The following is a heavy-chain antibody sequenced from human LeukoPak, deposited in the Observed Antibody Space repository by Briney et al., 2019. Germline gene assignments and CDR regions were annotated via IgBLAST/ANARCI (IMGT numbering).Heavy chain of an antibody. J-gene: IGHJ6*02. CDR1: GFTFSTYA. CDR2: ISGSGGRT. Sequence: GGSLRLSCAASGFTFSTYAMSWVRQAPGKGLEWVSTISGSGGRTDYAGSMKGRFTISRDNSKNTLYLQMNGLRAEDTAVYYCAKGTTLGYYYGMDVWGQGTSVTVSS. CDR3: AKGTTLGYYYGMDV. V-gene: IGHV3-23*01. D-gene: IGHD4-11*01.